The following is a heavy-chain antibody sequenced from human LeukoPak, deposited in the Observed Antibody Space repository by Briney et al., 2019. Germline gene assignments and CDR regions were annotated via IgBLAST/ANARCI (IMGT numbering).Heavy chain of an antibody. V-gene: IGHV3-48*01. J-gene: IGHJ4*02. D-gene: IGHD1-1*01. CDR3: ARDHNYAFDN. CDR2: IGIDSGNT. Sequence: GGSLRLSCTASGFPFIEYSMNWVRQAPGKGLEWISYIGIDSGNTKYADSVRGRFTISADKAKNSLYLQMNSLRVEDTAVYYCARDHNYAFDNWGQGALVSVAS. CDR1: GFPFIEYS.